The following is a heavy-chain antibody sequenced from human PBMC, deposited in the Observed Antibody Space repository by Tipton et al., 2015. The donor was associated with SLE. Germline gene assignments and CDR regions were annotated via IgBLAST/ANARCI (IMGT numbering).Heavy chain of an antibody. V-gene: IGHV4-4*07. CDR2: IFTSALT. D-gene: IGHD2-2*01. J-gene: IGHJ5*02. Sequence: LRLSCTVSGGSLTNYYWSWIRQPAGKGLEWIGRIFTSALTDYNPSLKSRVTMSVDTSNNQFSLNLRSVTAADTAVYHCTRARAFVYASYNWFDPWGRGTLATVSS. CDR3: TRARAFVYASYNWFDP. CDR1: GGSLTNYY.